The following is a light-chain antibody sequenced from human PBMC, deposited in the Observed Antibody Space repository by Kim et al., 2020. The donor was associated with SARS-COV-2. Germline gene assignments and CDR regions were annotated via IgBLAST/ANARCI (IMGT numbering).Light chain of an antibody. CDR1: SSDVRDYNS. CDR2: DVS. CDR3: SSYTAISTVV. Sequence: GQSITISCTGTSSDVRDYNSVSWYQQHPGKAPKLMIYDVSNRPSGVSNRFSGSKSGNTASLTISGLQAEDEADYYCSSYTAISTVVFGGGTKLTVL. V-gene: IGLV2-14*03. J-gene: IGLJ2*01.